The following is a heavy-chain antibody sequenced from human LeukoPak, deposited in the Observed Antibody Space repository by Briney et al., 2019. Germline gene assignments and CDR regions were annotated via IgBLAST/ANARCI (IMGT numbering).Heavy chain of an antibody. J-gene: IGHJ4*02. D-gene: IGHD2-2*01. CDR3: ARDHCSSTSCHNDY. Sequence: GGSLRLSCAASGFTFSSYWMSWVRQAPGKGLEWVANIKQDGSEKYYVDSVKGRFTISRDNAKNSLYPQMNSLRAEDTAVYYCARDHCSSTSCHNDYWGQGTLVTVSS. CDR2: IKQDGSEK. V-gene: IGHV3-7*01. CDR1: GFTFSSYW.